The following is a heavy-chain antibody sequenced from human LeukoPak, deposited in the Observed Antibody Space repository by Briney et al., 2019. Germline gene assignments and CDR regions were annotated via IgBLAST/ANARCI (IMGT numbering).Heavy chain of an antibody. J-gene: IGHJ4*02. V-gene: IGHV3-23*01. CDR3: GKESPQFDY. CDR2: ISGNDVST. CDR1: GFTLSNYW. Sequence: PGGSLRLSCAASGFTLSNYWMSWLRQAPGKGLEWVSVISGNDVSTHCADSVKGRFTISRDNSKNTLYLHMISLRAEDTAVYYCGKESPQFDYWGQGILVTVSS.